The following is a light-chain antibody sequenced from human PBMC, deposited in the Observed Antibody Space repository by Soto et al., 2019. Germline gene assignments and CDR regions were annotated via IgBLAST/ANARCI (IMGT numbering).Light chain of an antibody. V-gene: IGLV1-40*01. CDR3: QSYDSSLSGYVI. J-gene: IGLJ2*01. Sequence: QSVLTQPPSVSGAPGQRVTISCTGSSSNIGTPYDVHWYQQLPGTAPKLLIYGNSNRPSGVPDRFSGSKFGTSASLAITGLQAEDEADYYCQSYDSSLSGYVIFGGGTKLTVL. CDR1: SSNIGTPYD. CDR2: GNS.